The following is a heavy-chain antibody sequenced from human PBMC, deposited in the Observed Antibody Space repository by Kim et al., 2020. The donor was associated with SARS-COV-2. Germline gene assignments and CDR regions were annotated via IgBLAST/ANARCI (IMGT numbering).Heavy chain of an antibody. Sequence: GESLKISCKGSGYSFTSYWIGWVRQMPGKGLEWMGIIYPGDSDTRYSPSFQGQVTISADKSISTAYLQWSSLKASDTAMYYCARHGGYCSSTSCYEPHYYYYGMDVWGQGTTVTVS. CDR2: IYPGDSDT. D-gene: IGHD2-2*03. V-gene: IGHV5-51*01. CDR3: ARHGGYCSSTSCYEPHYYYYGMDV. CDR1: GYSFTSYW. J-gene: IGHJ6*02.